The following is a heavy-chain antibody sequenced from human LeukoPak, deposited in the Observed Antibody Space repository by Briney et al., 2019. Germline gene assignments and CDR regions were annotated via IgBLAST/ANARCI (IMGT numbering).Heavy chain of an antibody. Sequence: KPGASVKVSCKASGYTFTSYYMHWVRQAPGQGLEWMGGIIPIFGTANYAQKFQGRVTITADESTSTAYMELSSLRSEDTAVYYCARDPPSTYGDYDMWGQGTLVTVSS. CDR3: ARDPPSTYGDYDM. CDR2: IIPIFGTA. D-gene: IGHD4-17*01. V-gene: IGHV1-69*13. J-gene: IGHJ4*02. CDR1: GYTFTSYY.